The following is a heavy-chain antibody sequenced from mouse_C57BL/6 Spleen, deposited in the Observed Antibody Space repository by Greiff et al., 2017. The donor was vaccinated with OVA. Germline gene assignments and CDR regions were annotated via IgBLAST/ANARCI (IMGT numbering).Heavy chain of an antibody. J-gene: IGHJ1*03. Sequence: QVQLQQSGPELVKPGASVKISCKASGYAFSSSWMNWVKQRPGKGLEWIGRIYPGDGDTNYNGKFKGKATLTADKSSSTAYMQLSSLTSDDSAVYFGARLITTVVGYFDVWGTGTTVTVSS. CDR2: IYPGDGDT. V-gene: IGHV1-82*01. CDR1: GYAFSSSW. D-gene: IGHD1-1*01. CDR3: ARLITTVVGYFDV.